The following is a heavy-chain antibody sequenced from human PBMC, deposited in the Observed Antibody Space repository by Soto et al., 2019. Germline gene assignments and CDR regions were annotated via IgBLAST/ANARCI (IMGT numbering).Heavy chain of an antibody. Sequence: PGGSLRLSCAASGFTFISYGMHWVRQAPGKGLEWVAVISYDGSNKYYADSVKGRFTISRDNSKNTLYLQVNSLRAEDTAVYYCARGETAAFDIWGQGTMVTVSS. CDR3: ARGETAAFDI. J-gene: IGHJ3*02. CDR1: GFTFISYG. V-gene: IGHV3-30*03. CDR2: ISYDGSNK.